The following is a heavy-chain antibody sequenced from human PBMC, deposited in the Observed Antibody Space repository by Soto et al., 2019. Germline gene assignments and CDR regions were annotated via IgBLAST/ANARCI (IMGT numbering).Heavy chain of an antibody. CDR2: ISGSGGST. CDR3: AKGGGCSGGSCYAADY. J-gene: IGHJ4*02. V-gene: IGHV3-23*01. Sequence: EVQVLESGGGFVQPGGSLTLSCAASGFTFRNYAMSWVRQAPGKGLDWVSAISGSGGSTYYADSIKGRFTISRDNSKNMLYLQMNSLRAEDTAVYYCAKGGGCSGGSCYAADYWGQGTLVTVSS. D-gene: IGHD2-15*01. CDR1: GFTFRNYA.